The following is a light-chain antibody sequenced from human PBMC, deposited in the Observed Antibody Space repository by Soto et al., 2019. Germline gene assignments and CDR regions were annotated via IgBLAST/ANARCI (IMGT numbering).Light chain of an antibody. CDR3: QSYDSGLSGSV. CDR2: GNN. CDR1: DSNIGENFD. Sequence: QSVLTQPPSVSGAPGQRVTISCTGSDSNIGENFDVHWYQQLPGTAPKLLIYGNNNRPSGVPDRFSPSRSGTSASLAITGLQAEDEADYYCQSYDSGLSGSVFGGGTKVTVL. J-gene: IGLJ3*02. V-gene: IGLV1-40*01.